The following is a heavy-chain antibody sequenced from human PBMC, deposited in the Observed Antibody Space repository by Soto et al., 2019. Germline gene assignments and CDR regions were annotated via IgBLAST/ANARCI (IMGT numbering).Heavy chain of an antibody. V-gene: IGHV4-59*01. J-gene: IGHJ6*02. D-gene: IGHD3-10*02. Sequence: SETLSLTCTVSGGSISSYYWSWIRQPPGKGLEWIGYIYYSGSTNYNPSLKSRVTISVDTSKNQFSLKLSSVTAADTAVYYCARAGFTQFGVYYYYGMDVWGQGTTVTVSS. CDR2: IYYSGST. CDR3: ARAGFTQFGVYYYYGMDV. CDR1: GGSISSYY.